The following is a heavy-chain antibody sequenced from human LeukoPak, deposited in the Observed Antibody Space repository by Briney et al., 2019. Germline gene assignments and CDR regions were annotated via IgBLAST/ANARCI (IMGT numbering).Heavy chain of an antibody. J-gene: IGHJ3*02. CDR1: GYTFTGYY. D-gene: IGHD3-22*01. Sequence: GASVKVSXKASGYTFTGYYMHWVRQAPGQGLEWMGRINPNSGGTNYAQKFQGRVTMTRDTSISTAYMELSRLRSDDTAVYYCARAMIVVVDAFDIWGQGTMVTVSS. CDR2: INPNSGGT. V-gene: IGHV1-2*06. CDR3: ARAMIVVVDAFDI.